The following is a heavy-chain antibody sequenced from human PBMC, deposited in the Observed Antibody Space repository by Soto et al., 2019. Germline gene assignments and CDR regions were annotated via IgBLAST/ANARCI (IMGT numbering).Heavy chain of an antibody. Sequence: PGGSLRLSCAGSGFTFKDYHIDWVRQAPGKGLEWLGHINKELQGHTTTYAASVRGRFTISRDDSMNSVYLEMNNLTIEDTAIDYCARDDMGSYSAWGQGTLVTVSS. V-gene: IGHV3-72*01. J-gene: IGHJ5*02. CDR3: ARDDMGSYSA. CDR2: INKELQGHTT. D-gene: IGHD3-10*01. CDR1: GFTFKDYH.